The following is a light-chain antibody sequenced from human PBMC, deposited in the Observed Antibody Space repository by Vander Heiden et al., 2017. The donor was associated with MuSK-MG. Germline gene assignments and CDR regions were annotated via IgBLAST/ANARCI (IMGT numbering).Light chain of an antibody. Sequence: QSILTQPPSASGTPGQRVTISCSGSSSNIGTNYVYWYQQLPGTAPQLLIYSNMQRPSRVPDRFSGSESGNSASLAISWLRAEDEADYYCAAWDDSLSGPVFGGGTKLTVL. CDR1: SSNIGTNY. CDR3: AAWDDSLSGPV. J-gene: IGLJ2*01. V-gene: IGLV1-47*02. CDR2: SNM.